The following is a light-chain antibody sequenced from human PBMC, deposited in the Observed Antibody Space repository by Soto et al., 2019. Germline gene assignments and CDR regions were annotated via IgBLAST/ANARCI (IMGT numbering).Light chain of an antibody. CDR3: QEYHNYWT. J-gene: IGKJ1*01. Sequence: EIVMTQSPATLSVSPGERATLSCRASQTVSSNLAWYQQKPGQAPRLLIYGASSRATGIPDRLSGSGSGTHFSLTISSLKPDDFATYYCQEYHNYWTFGHGTKVDI. V-gene: IGKV3D-15*01. CDR1: QTVSSN. CDR2: GAS.